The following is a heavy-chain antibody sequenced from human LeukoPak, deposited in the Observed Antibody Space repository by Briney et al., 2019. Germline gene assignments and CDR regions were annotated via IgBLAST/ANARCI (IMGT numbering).Heavy chain of an antibody. Sequence: GASVKVSCTASGYTFTSYYTHWVRQAPGQGLEWMGIINPSGGSTGYAQKFQGRVTMTRDTSTSTVYMELSSLRSEDTAVYYCARQLRLRYNWFDPWGQGTLVTVSS. V-gene: IGHV1-46*01. CDR3: ARQLRLRYNWFDP. CDR1: GYTFTSYY. CDR2: INPSGGST. J-gene: IGHJ5*02. D-gene: IGHD1-7*01.